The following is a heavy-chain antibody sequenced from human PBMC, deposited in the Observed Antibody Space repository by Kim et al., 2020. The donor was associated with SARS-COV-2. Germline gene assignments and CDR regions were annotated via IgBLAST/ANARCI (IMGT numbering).Heavy chain of an antibody. CDR3: ARDNPMYGMDG. Sequence: SKEYADSVKGRLNISRDNSKNTLYLQMNSRRGEDKAVYYCARDNPMYGMDGWGQGTTGTGSS. CDR2: SK. V-gene: IGHV3-53*01. J-gene: IGHJ6*02.